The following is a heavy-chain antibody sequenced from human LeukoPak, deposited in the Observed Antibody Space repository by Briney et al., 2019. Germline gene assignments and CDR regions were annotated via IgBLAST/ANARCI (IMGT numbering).Heavy chain of an antibody. D-gene: IGHD2-15*01. J-gene: IGHJ4*02. CDR1: GFTFSSYG. V-gene: IGHV3-30*02. CDR2: IRYDGSNK. Sequence: PGGSLRLSCVASGFTFSSYGMHWVRQAPGKGLEGVAFIRYDGSNKYDADSVKGRFTISRDNPKNTLYLQRNTLRAEDTARSYCVKDRPGISDSMIDYWGRGTLVTVSS. CDR3: VKDRPGISDSMIDY.